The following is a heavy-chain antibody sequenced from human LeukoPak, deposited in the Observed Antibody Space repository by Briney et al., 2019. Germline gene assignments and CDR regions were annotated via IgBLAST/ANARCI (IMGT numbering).Heavy chain of an antibody. CDR1: GYTFTSYG. CDR2: ISAYNGNT. D-gene: IGHD1-26*01. J-gene: IGHJ3*02. V-gene: IGHV1-18*01. CDR3: ARSIVGATPGAFDI. Sequence: VASVKVSCKASGYTFTSYGISWVRQAPGQGLEWMGWISAYNGNTNYAQKLQGRVTMTTDTSTSTAYMELRSLRPDDTAVYYCARSIVGATPGAFDIWGQGTMVTVSS.